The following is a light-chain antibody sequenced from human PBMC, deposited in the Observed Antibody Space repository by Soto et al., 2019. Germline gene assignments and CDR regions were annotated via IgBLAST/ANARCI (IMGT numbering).Light chain of an antibody. V-gene: IGLV2-8*01. CDR2: EVS. CDR3: SSYAGSNNNYV. CDR1: SSDVGGYNY. J-gene: IGLJ1*01. Sequence: QSVLTQPPSASGSPGQSVTISCTGTSSDVGGYNYVSWYQHHPGKAPKLMIYEVSKRPSGVPDCFSGSKSGNTASLTVSGLQAEDEADYYCSSYAGSNNNYVFGTGTKVTVL.